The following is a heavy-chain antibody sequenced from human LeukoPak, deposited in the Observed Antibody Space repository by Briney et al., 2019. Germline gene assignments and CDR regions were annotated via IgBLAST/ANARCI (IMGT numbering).Heavy chain of an antibody. CDR1: GFIFSSYS. D-gene: IGHD3-22*01. V-gene: IGHV3-23*01. CDR2: ISGSGGST. Sequence: PGGSLRLSCAGSGFIFSSYSMSWVRQAPGKGLEWVSAISGSGGSTYYADSVKGRFTISRDNSKNTLYLQMNSLRAEDTAVYYCAKDLVYYYDSSGYYSDGFDPWGQGTLVTVSS. CDR3: AKDLVYYYDSSGYYSDGFDP. J-gene: IGHJ5*02.